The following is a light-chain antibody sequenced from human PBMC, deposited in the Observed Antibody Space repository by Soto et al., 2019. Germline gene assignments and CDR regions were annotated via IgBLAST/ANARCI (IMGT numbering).Light chain of an antibody. V-gene: IGKV3-20*01. Sequence: EIVLTQSPGTLSLSPGERATLSCRASQSVSSSYLAWYQQKPGQAPRLLIYGASSRATGIPDRFSGSGSGTDFTLTIRRLEPEDFAVYYCQQWNTFGQGTKLEIK. CDR2: GAS. CDR1: QSVSSSY. CDR3: QQWNT. J-gene: IGKJ2*01.